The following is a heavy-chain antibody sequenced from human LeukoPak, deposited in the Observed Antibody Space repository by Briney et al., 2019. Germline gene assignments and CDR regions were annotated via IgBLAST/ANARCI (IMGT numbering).Heavy chain of an antibody. CDR2: IYTSGST. CDR3: ARDGQYDFWKPFRDYYGMDV. CDR1: GGSISSYY. J-gene: IGHJ6*02. D-gene: IGHD3-3*01. V-gene: IGHV4-4*07. Sequence: SETLSLTCTVSGGSISSYYWSWIRQPAGKGLEWIGRIYTSGSTNYNPSLKSRVTMSVDTSKNQFSLKLSSVTAADTAVYFCARDGQYDFWKPFRDYYGMDVWGQGTTVTASS.